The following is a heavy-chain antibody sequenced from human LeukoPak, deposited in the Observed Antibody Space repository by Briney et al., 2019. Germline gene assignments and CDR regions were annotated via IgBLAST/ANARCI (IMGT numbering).Heavy chain of an antibody. J-gene: IGHJ4*02. V-gene: IGHV4-59*01. CDR3: ARSAGANNYFDY. CDR2: IYYSGST. D-gene: IGHD1-26*01. Sequence: SETLSLTCTVSGGSISSYYWSWIRQPPGKGLEWIGYIYYSGSTNYNPSLKSRVTISVDTSKNQFSLKLSSVTAADTAVYYCARSAGANNYFDYWGQGTLVTVSS. CDR1: GGSISSYY.